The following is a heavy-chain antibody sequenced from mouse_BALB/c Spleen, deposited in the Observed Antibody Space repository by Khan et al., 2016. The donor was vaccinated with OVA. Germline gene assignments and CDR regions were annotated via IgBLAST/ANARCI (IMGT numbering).Heavy chain of an antibody. CDR3: ARMARK. V-gene: IGHV14-3*02. CDR2: IDPPNGNT. Sequence: EVERVESGAELVKSGATVKLSCTASGLNIKDTYMHWLKQWTEQGMEWIGRIDPPNGNTKYDPKCTGKATITADTSSNTASLQLSILTSEYTAVYYCARMARKWGQGTTLTVSS. J-gene: IGHJ2*01. CDR1: GLNIKDTY.